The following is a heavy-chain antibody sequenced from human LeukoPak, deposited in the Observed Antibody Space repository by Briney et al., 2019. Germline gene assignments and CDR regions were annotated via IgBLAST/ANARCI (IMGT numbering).Heavy chain of an antibody. Sequence: TSETLSLTCAVYGGSFSGYYWSWIRQPPGKGLEWIGEINHSESTNYNPSLKSRVTISVDTSKNQFSLKLSSVTAADTAVYYCARERTGITIFGVAHYYFDYWGQGTLVTVSS. D-gene: IGHD3-3*01. J-gene: IGHJ4*02. CDR1: GGSFSGYY. V-gene: IGHV4-34*01. CDR2: INHSEST. CDR3: ARERTGITIFGVAHYYFDY.